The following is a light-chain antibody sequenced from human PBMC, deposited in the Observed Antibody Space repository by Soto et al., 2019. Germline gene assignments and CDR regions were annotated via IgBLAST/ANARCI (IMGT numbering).Light chain of an antibody. V-gene: IGLV7-43*01. CDR3: LLYYGGAQV. CDR1: TGAVTSGYY. Sequence: QAVVTQEPSLTVSPGGTVTLTCASNTGAVTSGYYPNWFQQKPGQAPRSLIYNTNNKHSWTPARFSGSLLGGKAALTLSGVQPEDEADYYCLLYYGGAQVFGGGTKLTVL. J-gene: IGLJ3*02. CDR2: NTN.